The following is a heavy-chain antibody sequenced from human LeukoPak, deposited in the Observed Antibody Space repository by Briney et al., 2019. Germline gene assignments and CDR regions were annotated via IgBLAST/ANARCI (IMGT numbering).Heavy chain of an antibody. J-gene: IGHJ4*02. CDR2: INPNSGGT. CDR3: ARAAVPGSTTRFDY. Sequence: ASVKVSCKASGYTFTGYYMHWVRHAPGQRLEWMVWINPNSGGTNYAQKFQGRVTMTRDTSISTAYMELSRLRSDDTAVYYCARAAVPGSTTRFDYWGQGTLVTVSS. V-gene: IGHV1-2*02. D-gene: IGHD6-19*01. CDR1: GYTFTGYY.